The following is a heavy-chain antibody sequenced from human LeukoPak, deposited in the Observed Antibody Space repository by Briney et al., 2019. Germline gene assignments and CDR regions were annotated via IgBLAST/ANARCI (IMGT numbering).Heavy chain of an antibody. CDR2: ISSNGGST. J-gene: IGHJ6*03. D-gene: IGHD2-2*01. CDR3: ARVVRIGLVKRGSSYYYYMDV. Sequence: GGSLRLSCAASGFTFSSYAMHWVRQAPGKGLEYVSAISSNGGSTYYANSVKGRFTISRDNSKNTLYLQMGSLRAEDMAVYYCARVVRIGLVKRGSSYYYYMDVWGKGTTVTISS. V-gene: IGHV3-64*01. CDR1: GFTFSSYA.